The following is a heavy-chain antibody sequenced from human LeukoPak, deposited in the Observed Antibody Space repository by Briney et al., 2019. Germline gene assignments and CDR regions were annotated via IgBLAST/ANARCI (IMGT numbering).Heavy chain of an antibody. CDR3: ARGKRGYCSSTSCYGDFDY. V-gene: IGHV3-30-3*01. CDR1: GFTFSSYA. D-gene: IGHD2-2*01. CDR2: ISYDGSNK. J-gene: IGHJ4*02. Sequence: PGGSLRLSCAASGFTFSSYAMNWVRQAPGKGLEWVAVISYDGSNKYYADSVKGRFTISRDNSKNTLYLQMNSLRAEDTAVYYCARGKRGYCSSTSCYGDFDYWGQGTLVTVSS.